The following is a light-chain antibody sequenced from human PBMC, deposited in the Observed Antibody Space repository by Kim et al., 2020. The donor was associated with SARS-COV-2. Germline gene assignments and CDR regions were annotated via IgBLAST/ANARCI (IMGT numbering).Light chain of an antibody. CDR2: DVS. J-gene: IGLJ3*02. Sequence: GQSVTISCTGPSSGVGAYNLVSWYQQHPGKAPQFMIHDVSQRHSGVSNRFSGSKSGNTASLTISGLQAEDEADYYCTSYTRSDTWVFGGGTKVTVL. V-gene: IGLV2-14*03. CDR3: TSYTRSDTWV. CDR1: SSGVGAYNL.